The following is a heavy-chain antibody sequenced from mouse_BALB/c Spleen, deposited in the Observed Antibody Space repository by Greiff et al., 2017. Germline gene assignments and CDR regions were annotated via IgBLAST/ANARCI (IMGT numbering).Heavy chain of an antibody. V-gene: IGHV5-12-1*01. CDR1: GFAFSSYD. CDR2: ISSGGGST. CDR3: ARHGDYDGYYAMDY. Sequence: DVHLVESGGGLVKPGGSLKLSCAASGFAFSSYDMSWVRQTPEKRLEWVAYISSGGGSTYYPDTVKGRFTISRDNAKNTLYLQMSSLKSEDTAMYYCARHGDYDGYYAMDYWGQGTSVTVSS. J-gene: IGHJ4*01. D-gene: IGHD2-4*01.